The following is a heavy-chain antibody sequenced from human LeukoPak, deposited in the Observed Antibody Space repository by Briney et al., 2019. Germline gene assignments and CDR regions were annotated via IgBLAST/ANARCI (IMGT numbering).Heavy chain of an antibody. Sequence: SETLSLTCAVYGGSFSGYYWSWIRQPPGKGLEWIGEINHSGSTNYNPSLKSRVTISVDTSKNQFSLKLSSVTAADTAVYYCARGRTVRLSRGIDYWGQGTLVTVSS. CDR1: GGSFSGYY. J-gene: IGHJ4*02. CDR2: INHSGST. D-gene: IGHD3-16*02. CDR3: ARGRTVRLSRGIDY. V-gene: IGHV4-34*01.